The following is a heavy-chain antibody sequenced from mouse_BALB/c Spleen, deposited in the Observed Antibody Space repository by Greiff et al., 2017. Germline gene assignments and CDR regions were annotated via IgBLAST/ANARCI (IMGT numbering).Heavy chain of an antibody. CDR3: TRDQVRHAMAY. Sequence: EVMLVESGGGLVKPGRSLKLSCAASGFTFSSYTMSWVRQTPEKRLEWVATISSGGSYTYYPDSVKGRFTISGDNAKNTLYLQMSSLKSEDTAMYYCTRDQVRHAMAYWGQGTSVTVSA. CDR1: GFTFSSYT. D-gene: IGHD2-14*01. V-gene: IGHV5-6-4*01. J-gene: IGHJ4*01. CDR2: ISSGGSYT.